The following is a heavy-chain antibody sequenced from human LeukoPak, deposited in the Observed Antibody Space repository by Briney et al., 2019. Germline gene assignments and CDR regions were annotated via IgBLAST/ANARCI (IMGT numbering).Heavy chain of an antibody. CDR3: ARDNDYGGYYFDY. CDR1: GDSVSINSAS. Sequence: SQTLSLTFAISGDSVSINSASWHWIRQSPSRGLQWLGSTYYTSKWFNDYAVSLKSRITINPDTSKNQFSLQLNSVTPEDTAVYFCARDNDYGGYYFDYWGQGTLVTVSS. D-gene: IGHD4-23*01. V-gene: IGHV6-1*01. J-gene: IGHJ4*02. CDR2: TYYTSKWFN.